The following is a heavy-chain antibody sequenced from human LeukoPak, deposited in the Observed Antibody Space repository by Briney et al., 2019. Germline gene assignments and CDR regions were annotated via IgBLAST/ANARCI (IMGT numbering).Heavy chain of an antibody. D-gene: IGHD3-3*01. V-gene: IGHV4-30-4*01. CDR2: IYYSGST. J-gene: IGHJ1*01. Sequence: SETLSLTCTVSGGSISSGDYYWSWIRQPPGKGLEWIGYIYYSGSTYYNPSLKSRVTISVDTSKNQFSLKLSSVAAADTAVYYCARTYYDFWSGYRNEYFQHWGQGTPVTVSS. CDR3: ARTYYDFWSGYRNEYFQH. CDR1: GGSISSGDYY.